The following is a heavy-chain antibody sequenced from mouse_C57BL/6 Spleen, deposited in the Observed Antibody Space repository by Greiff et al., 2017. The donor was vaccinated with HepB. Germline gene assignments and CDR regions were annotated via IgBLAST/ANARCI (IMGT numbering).Heavy chain of an antibody. V-gene: IGHV14-1*01. J-gene: IGHJ3*01. Sequence: EVKLQESGAELVRPGASVKLSCTASGFNIKDYYMHWVKQRPEQGLEWIGRIDPEDGDTEYAPKFQGKATMTADTSSNTAYLQLSSLTSEDTAVYYCTFYGSLAWFAYWGQGTLVTVSA. D-gene: IGHD1-1*01. CDR1: GFNIKDYY. CDR2: IDPEDGDT. CDR3: TFYGSLAWFAY.